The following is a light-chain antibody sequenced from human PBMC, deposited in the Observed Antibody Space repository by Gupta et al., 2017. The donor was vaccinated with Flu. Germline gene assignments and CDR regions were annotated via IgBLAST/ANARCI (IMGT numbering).Light chain of an antibody. CDR2: VAS. CDR1: QSVSVN. CDR3: QQYNNWPPIT. Sequence: EVIMTQSPATLSASPGERATLSCRASQSVSVNLAWYQQKPGQTPRLVIHVASTRATGIPARFSGSGYGTDFTLTISSRQSEDFAVYYCQQYNNWPPITFGRGTKVEIK. V-gene: IGKV3-15*01. J-gene: IGKJ4*01.